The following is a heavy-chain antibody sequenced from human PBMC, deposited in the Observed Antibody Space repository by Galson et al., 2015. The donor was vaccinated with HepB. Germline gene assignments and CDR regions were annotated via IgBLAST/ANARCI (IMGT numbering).Heavy chain of an antibody. D-gene: IGHD3-10*01. CDR2: IRSKANSYAT. CDR1: GLTFSGSA. Sequence: SLRLSCAAPGLTFSGSAMHWVRQASGKGLEWVGRIRSKANSYATAYAASVKGRFTISRDDSKNTAYLQMNSLKTEDTAVYYCIRHQSVFFDYWGRGTLVTVSS. J-gene: IGHJ4*02. V-gene: IGHV3-73*01. CDR3: IRHQSVFFDY.